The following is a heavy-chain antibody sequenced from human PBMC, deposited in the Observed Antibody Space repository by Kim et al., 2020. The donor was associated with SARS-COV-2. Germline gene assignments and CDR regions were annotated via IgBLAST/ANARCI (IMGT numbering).Heavy chain of an antibody. J-gene: IGHJ4*02. CDR1: GYTFTSYD. V-gene: IGHV1-8*01. D-gene: IGHD3-3*01. CDR2: MNPNSGNT. Sequence: ASVKVSCKASGYTFTSYDINWVRQATGQGLEWMGWMNPNSGNTGYAQKFQGRVTMTRNTSISTAYMELSSLRSEDTAVYYCARVTGFRGYYDFWSGYPYYFDYWGQGTLVTVSS. CDR3: ARVTGFRGYYDFWSGYPYYFDY.